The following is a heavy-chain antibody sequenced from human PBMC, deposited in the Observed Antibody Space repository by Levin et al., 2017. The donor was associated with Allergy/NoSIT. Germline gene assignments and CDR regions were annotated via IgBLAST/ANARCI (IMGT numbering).Heavy chain of an antibody. D-gene: IGHD5-18*01. J-gene: IGHJ5*02. Sequence: EASVKVSCKASGYAFSKYGLNWVRQAPGQGLEWLGWISAYTGNTNFAQNVQGRLTLTTDTSTNTVFMGLRGLRSDDTAVYFCARDFSEYSYGNNWFAVWGQGTLVTVSS. CDR3: ARDFSEYSYGNNWFAV. CDR2: ISAYTGNT. CDR1: GYAFSKYG. V-gene: IGHV1-18*01.